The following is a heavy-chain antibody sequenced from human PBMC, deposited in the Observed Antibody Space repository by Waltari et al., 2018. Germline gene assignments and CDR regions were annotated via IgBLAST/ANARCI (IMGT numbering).Heavy chain of an antibody. CDR2: IYTCGST. CDR3: ARDPPVDYGSGSSDDAFDI. J-gene: IGHJ3*02. V-gene: IGHV4-4*07. Sequence: QVQLQESGPGLVKPSETLSLTCTVSGGSISSYYWSWIRQPAGKGLEWIGRIYTCGSTNYNPALKSRVTMSVDTSKNQFSLKLSSVTAADTAVYYCARDPPVDYGSGSSDDAFDIWGQGTMVTVSS. CDR1: GGSISSYY. D-gene: IGHD3-10*01.